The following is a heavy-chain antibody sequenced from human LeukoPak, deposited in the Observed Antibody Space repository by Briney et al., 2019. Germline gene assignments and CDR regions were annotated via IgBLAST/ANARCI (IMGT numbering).Heavy chain of an antibody. Sequence: SQTLSLTCAISGDSVSSNSAAWNWIRQSPSRGLEWLGRTYYRSKWHSYYAPSVKSRITINPDTSKNQFSLQLKSVTPEDTAVYYCARMVRLVSDFWGQATLVTVSS. V-gene: IGHV6-1*01. CDR3: ARMVRLVSDF. CDR1: GDSVSSNSAA. D-gene: IGHD3-10*01. CDR2: TYYRSKWHS. J-gene: IGHJ4*02.